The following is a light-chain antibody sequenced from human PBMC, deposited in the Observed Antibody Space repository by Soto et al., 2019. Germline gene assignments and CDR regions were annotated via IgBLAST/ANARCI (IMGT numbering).Light chain of an antibody. CDR1: QIISSY. Sequence: DILMTQSPSSLSASVGDRVTITCRASQIISSYLNWYQQKPGKAPKLLIYAASSLQSGVPSRFSGSGSGTDFTLTISSLQPEDFATYYCQQSYSTPWTFGQGTKVEIK. V-gene: IGKV1-39*01. CDR3: QQSYSTPWT. CDR2: AAS. J-gene: IGKJ1*01.